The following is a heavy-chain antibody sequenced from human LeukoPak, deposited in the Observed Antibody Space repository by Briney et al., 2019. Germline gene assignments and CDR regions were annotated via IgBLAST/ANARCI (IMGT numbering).Heavy chain of an antibody. CDR1: GFTFTNAY. Sequence: KSGGSLRLSCEVSGFTFTNAYMSWVRQVPGRGREWVGRIKTNADGGTTDYAAPVKGRFTISRDDSKNTLYLQMNSLTTEDTGVYYCTRPLGGIDVFDYWGQGTLVSVSS. V-gene: IGHV3-15*01. J-gene: IGHJ4*02. CDR3: TRPLGGIDVFDY. CDR2: IKTNADGGTT. D-gene: IGHD2-15*01.